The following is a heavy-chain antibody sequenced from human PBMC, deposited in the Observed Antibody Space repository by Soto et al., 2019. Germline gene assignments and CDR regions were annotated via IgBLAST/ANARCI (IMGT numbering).Heavy chain of an antibody. Sequence: GGSLRLSCEASGFTFSSYSMNWIRQAPGKGLEWISYISSSGSTIKYSDSVKGRFTISRDNAKNSLYLQMSSLRAEDTAVYYCARGGITEAGIVYFCGQGTLVTVSS. CDR2: ISSSGSTI. D-gene: IGHD6-13*01. CDR3: ARGGITEAGIVYF. CDR1: GFTFSSYS. J-gene: IGHJ4*02. V-gene: IGHV3-48*04.